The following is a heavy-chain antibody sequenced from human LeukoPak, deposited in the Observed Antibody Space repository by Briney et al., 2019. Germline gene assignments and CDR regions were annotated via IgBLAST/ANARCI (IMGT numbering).Heavy chain of an antibody. J-gene: IGHJ4*02. CDR3: ARGVYIAAAQYGY. V-gene: IGHV3-23*01. CDR1: EFTFSSYA. Sequence: GGSLRLSCVASEFTFSSYAMNWVRQAPGKGLEWVSAISGSGGSTYYADSVKGRFTISRDNSKNTLYLQMNSLRAEDTAVYYCARGVYIAAAQYGYWGQGTLVTVSS. D-gene: IGHD6-13*01. CDR2: ISGSGGST.